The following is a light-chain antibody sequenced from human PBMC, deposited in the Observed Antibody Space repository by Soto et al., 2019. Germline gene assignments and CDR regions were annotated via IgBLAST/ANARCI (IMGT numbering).Light chain of an antibody. CDR2: AAS. V-gene: IGKV1-39*01. J-gene: IGKJ3*01. CDR1: QSISNY. Sequence: DIQMTQSPSSLSASVGDRVTITCRASQSISNYLNWYQQKPGKAPMLLIYAASSLQSGVPSTFSGSGSGTDFTLTISSLQPEDFATYSCQQSYTTLFTFGPGTNVHI. CDR3: QQSYTTLFT.